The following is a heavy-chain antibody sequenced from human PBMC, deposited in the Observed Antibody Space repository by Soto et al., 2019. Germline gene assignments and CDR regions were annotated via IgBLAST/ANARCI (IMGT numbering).Heavy chain of an antibody. V-gene: IGHV1-69*12. J-gene: IGHJ4*02. CDR3: ARGQTGGGWGYYFDY. D-gene: IGHD3-16*01. CDR2: IIPIFGTA. Sequence: QVQLVQSGAEVKKPGSSVKVSCKASGGTFSSYAIDWVRQAPGQGLEWMGGIIPIFGTADYAQKFQGRVTITADESTSTAYKELCSLRSEDTAVYYCARGQTGGGWGYYFDYWGQGTLVTVSS. CDR1: GGTFSSYA.